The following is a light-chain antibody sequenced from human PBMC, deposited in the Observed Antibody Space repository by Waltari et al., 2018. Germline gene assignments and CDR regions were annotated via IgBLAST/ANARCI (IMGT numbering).Light chain of an antibody. V-gene: IGLV2-14*01. J-gene: IGLJ3*02. CDR1: RSDVGFYNY. CDR3: NSYAGSSSWV. Sequence: QSALTQPASVSGSPGQSITLSCTGTRSDVGFYNYVSWYQQHPGKAPKLILYDVFERPSGVSNRFSGSKSGNTASLTISGLQAEDEADYYCNSYAGSSSWVFGGGTKLTVL. CDR2: DVF.